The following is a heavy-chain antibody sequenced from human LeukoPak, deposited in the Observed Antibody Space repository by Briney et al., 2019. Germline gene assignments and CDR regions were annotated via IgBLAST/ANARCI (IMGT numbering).Heavy chain of an antibody. V-gene: IGHV4-59*02. CDR3: ARGDGVVVIDYFDY. Sequence: SETRSLTCTVSGDSVSSRYWSWIRQSPGRGLEWIGYIYNGGSTSYNPSLESRVTISIDTPDNQVSLNLGSVTAADTAVYYCARGDGVVVIDYFDYWGQGTLVTVSS. CDR2: IYNGGST. J-gene: IGHJ4*02. CDR1: GDSVSSRY. D-gene: IGHD3-22*01.